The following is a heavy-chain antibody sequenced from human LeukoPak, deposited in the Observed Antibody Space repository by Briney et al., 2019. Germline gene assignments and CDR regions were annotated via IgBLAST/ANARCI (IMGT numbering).Heavy chain of an antibody. D-gene: IGHD6-19*01. CDR3: AKDRQWLVPSYFDY. CDR1: GFTFSSYA. V-gene: IGHV3-23*01. Sequence: GASLRLSCAASGFTFSSYAMSWVRQAPGKGLEWVSAISGSGGSTYYADSVKGRFTISRDNSKNTLYLQMNSLSAEDTAVYYCAKDRQWLVPSYFDYWGQGTLVTVSS. J-gene: IGHJ4*02. CDR2: ISGSGGST.